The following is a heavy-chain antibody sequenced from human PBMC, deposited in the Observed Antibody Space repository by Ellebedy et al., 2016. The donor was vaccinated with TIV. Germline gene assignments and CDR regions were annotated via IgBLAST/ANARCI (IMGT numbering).Heavy chain of an antibody. J-gene: IGHJ6*02. D-gene: IGHD3/OR15-3a*01. CDR2: ISGISGYI. V-gene: IGHV3-21*04. Sequence: GESLKISCAAFGFTFSSYSMNWVRQAPGQGLEWVSSISGISGYIYYADSVKGRFTISRDNSKNTVYLQMNSLRAEDTAVYFCTQGKARTGYQYGMDLWGQGTTVAVSS. CDR3: TQGKARTGYQYGMDL. CDR1: GFTFSSYS.